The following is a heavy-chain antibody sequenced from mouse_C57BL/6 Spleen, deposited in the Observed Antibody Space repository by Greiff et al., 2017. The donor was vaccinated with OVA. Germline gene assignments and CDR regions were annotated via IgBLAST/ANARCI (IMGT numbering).Heavy chain of an antibody. CDR2: IYPGSGST. V-gene: IGHV1-55*01. CDR1: GYTFTSYW. CDR3: ARWGNWDVWYIDV. Sequence: QVQLQQPGAELVKPGASVKMSCKASGYTFTSYWITWVKQRPGQGLEWIGDIYPGSGSTNYNEKFKSKATLTVDTSSSTAYMQLSSLTSEDSAVYYCARWGNWDVWYIDVWGTGTAVTVSS. D-gene: IGHD4-1*02. J-gene: IGHJ1*03.